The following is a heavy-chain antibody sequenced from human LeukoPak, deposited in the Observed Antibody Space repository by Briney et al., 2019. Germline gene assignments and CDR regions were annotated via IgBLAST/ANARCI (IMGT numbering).Heavy chain of an antibody. CDR2: ISRSGSTR. D-gene: IGHD1-26*01. V-gene: IGHV3-11*01. CDR1: GFTFSDYY. J-gene: IGHJ4*02. CDR3: AKVGSSGGYFDY. Sequence: GGSLRLSCAASGFTFSDYYMSWIRQAPGKGLEWVSHISRSGSTRYYADSLKGRFTISRDNAKNSLYLQMNSLRAEDTAVYYCAKVGSSGGYFDYWGQGTLVTVSS.